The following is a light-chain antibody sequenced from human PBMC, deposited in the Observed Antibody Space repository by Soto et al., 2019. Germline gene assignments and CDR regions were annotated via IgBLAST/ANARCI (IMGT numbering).Light chain of an antibody. J-gene: IGKJ5*01. CDR3: QQHGISHIT. Sequence: VLTQSPGTLSLSPGGSATLSCRASQNINNNYLAWYQHKPGQAPRLLMYDASLRATGVPDRFSGSGPGTDFTLTITRLEPDDSAVYYCQQHGISHITFGQGTRLEIK. CDR1: QNINNNY. CDR2: DAS. V-gene: IGKV3-20*01.